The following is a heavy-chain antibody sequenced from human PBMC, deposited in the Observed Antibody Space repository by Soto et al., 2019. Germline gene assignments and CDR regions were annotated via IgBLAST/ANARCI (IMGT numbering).Heavy chain of an antibody. J-gene: IGHJ6*02. D-gene: IGHD2-21*02. CDR2: MYNTGST. CDR3: ARVLWGYCGADCYPLDV. V-gene: IGHV4-59*01. Sequence: PSETLSLTCTVSGGSISSYYWSWIRQPPGKGLEWIGYMYNTGSTIYNPSLKSRVTISVDTSKNQFSLKLNSVTAADTAVYYCARVLWGYCGADCYPLDVWGRGTTVTVSS. CDR1: GGSISSYY.